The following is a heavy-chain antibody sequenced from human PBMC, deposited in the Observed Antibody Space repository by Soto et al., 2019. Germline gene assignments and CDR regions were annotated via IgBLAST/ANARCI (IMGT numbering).Heavy chain of an antibody. CDR3: ATDQPRDGYNYFDY. J-gene: IGHJ4*02. D-gene: IGHD5-12*01. V-gene: IGHV1-24*01. CDR2: FDPEDGET. Sequence: GASVKVSCKVSGYTLTELSMHWVRQAPGKGLGWMGGFDPEDGETIYAQKFQGRVTMTEDTSTDTAYMELSSLRSEDTAVYYCATDQPRDGYNYFDYWGQGTLVTVSS. CDR1: GYTLTELS.